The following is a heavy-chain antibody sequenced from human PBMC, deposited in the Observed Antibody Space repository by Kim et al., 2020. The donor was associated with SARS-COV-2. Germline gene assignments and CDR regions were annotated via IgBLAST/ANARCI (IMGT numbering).Heavy chain of an antibody. CDR2: IYYSGST. V-gene: IGHV4-31*02. CDR3: ASWVIDAAGPSDY. D-gene: IGHD6-13*01. J-gene: IGHJ4*02. Sequence: WIGYIYYSGSTYYNPSLKSRVTISVDTSKNRFSLKLSSVTAADTAGYYCASWVIDAAGPSDYWRQGTLGNVSS.